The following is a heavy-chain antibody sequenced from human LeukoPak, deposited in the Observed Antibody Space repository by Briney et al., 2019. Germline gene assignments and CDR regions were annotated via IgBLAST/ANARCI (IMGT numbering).Heavy chain of an antibody. J-gene: IGHJ4*02. CDR2: IKEDGRET. CDR1: GFTFSSYW. Sequence: PGESLRLSCAASGFTFSSYWMSWVRQAPGKGPEGVANIKEDGRETYYLDSVEGRFTISRDNAKNSLDLQMNSLRVEDTAIYSCAKGQNFRPSAFFDSWGPGTLVTVSS. CDR3: AKGQNFRPSAFFDS. V-gene: IGHV3-7*01.